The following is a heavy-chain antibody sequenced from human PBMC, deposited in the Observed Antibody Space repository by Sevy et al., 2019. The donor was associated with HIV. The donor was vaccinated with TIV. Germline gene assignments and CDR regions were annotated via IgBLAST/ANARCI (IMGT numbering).Heavy chain of an antibody. CDR3: AGGVAAAGDYYFDY. CDR1: GGSINSFY. J-gene: IGHJ4*02. Sequence: SETLSLTCTVSGGSINSFYWSWIRQPPGKGLEWIGHMFYSGRSNYNPSLKSRVTISVGTSKNQISLKLSSLTAADTAVYYWAGGVAAAGDYYFDYWGQGTLVTVSS. V-gene: IGHV4-59*01. CDR2: MFYSGRS. D-gene: IGHD6-13*01.